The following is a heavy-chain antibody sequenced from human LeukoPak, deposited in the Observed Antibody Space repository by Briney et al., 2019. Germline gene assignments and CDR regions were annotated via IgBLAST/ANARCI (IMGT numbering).Heavy chain of an antibody. Sequence: GGSLRLSCAASGFTFSGYAMHWVRQAPGKGLEYVSAISTTGGRTYYVNSVRGRFTISRDNSKNTLYLQMGSLRTEDTAVYYCARGHHWAAAAYYFDYWGQGTLVTVSS. J-gene: IGHJ4*02. CDR3: ARGHHWAAAAYYFDY. V-gene: IGHV3-64*01. CDR2: ISTTGGRT. CDR1: GFTFSGYA. D-gene: IGHD6-13*01.